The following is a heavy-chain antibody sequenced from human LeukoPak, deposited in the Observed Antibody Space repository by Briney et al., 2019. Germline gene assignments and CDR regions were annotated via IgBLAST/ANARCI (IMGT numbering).Heavy chain of an antibody. CDR1: GFTFSSVW. CDR3: TTLSPQPIFVEGRQYYFDY. J-gene: IGHJ4*02. CDR2: IKSKTDGGTT. V-gene: IGHV3-15*01. D-gene: IGHD2/OR15-2a*01. Sequence: GGSLRLSCAASGFTFSSVWMSWVRQAPGKGLEWVGRIKSKTDGGTTDYAAPVKGRFTISRADSKNTLYLQMNSLKTEDTAVYYCTTLSPQPIFVEGRQYYFDYWGQGTLVTVSS.